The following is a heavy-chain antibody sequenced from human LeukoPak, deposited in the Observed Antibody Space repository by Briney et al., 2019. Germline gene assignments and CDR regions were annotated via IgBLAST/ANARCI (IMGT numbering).Heavy chain of an antibody. Sequence: SWVRQPPGQGLEWIGEIYHSGSTNYNPSLKSRVTISVDKSKNQFSLKLSSVTAADTAVYYCAREGGVPTRFDYWGQGTLVTVSS. D-gene: IGHD3-16*01. CDR2: IYHSGST. CDR3: AREGGVPTRFDY. V-gene: IGHV4-4*02. J-gene: IGHJ4*02.